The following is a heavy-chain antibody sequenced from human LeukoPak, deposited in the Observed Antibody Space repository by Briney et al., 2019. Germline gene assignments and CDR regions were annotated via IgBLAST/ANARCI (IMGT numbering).Heavy chain of an antibody. Sequence: GGSLRLSCVASGFMFSSYWMHWVRQVPGKGPVWVSRISADESDVRYADSVKGRFTISRDNPKNTLYLQMNSLRAEDTAVYHCVSGAPFNYWGQGILVTVSS. CDR3: VSGAPFNY. J-gene: IGHJ4*02. D-gene: IGHD3-10*01. CDR1: GFMFSSYW. V-gene: IGHV3-74*01. CDR2: ISADESDV.